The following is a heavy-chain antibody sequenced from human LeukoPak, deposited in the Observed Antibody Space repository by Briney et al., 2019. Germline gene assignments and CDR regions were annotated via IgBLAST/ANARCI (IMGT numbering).Heavy chain of an antibody. V-gene: IGHV3-64D*06. Sequence: GGSLRLSCAASGFTVSSYWMHWVRQAPGKGLEYVSAISSNGGSTYYADSVKGRFTISRDNSKNTLYLQMSSLRAEDTAVYYCVKDLVRGVTGYYYYYGMDVWGQGTTVTVSS. D-gene: IGHD3-10*01. CDR1: GFTVSSYW. J-gene: IGHJ6*02. CDR3: VKDLVRGVTGYYYYYGMDV. CDR2: ISSNGGST.